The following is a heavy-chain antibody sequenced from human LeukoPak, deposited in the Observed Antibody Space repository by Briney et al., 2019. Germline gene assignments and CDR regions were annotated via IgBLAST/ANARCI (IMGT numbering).Heavy chain of an antibody. CDR1: GCTFTSYG. CDR2: ISAYNGNT. D-gene: IGHD3-22*01. J-gene: IGHJ4*02. Sequence: GASVKVSCKASGCTFTSYGISWVRQAPGQGLEWMGWISAYNGNTNYAQKLQGRVTMTTDTSTSTAYMELRSLRSDDTAVYYCAQSYYYDSSGSFDYWGQGTLVTVSS. V-gene: IGHV1-18*01. CDR3: AQSYYYDSSGSFDY.